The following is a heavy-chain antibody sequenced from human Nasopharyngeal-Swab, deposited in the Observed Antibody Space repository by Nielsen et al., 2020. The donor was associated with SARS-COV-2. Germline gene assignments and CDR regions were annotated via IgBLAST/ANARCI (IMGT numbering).Heavy chain of an antibody. CDR1: GYSFTSYW. D-gene: IGHD2-2*01. V-gene: IGHV5-10-1*01. CDR3: ARWVVDCSSTSCHYYFDY. Sequence: SCKVSGYSFTSYWISWVRQMPGKGLEWMGRIDPSDSYTNYSPSFQGHVTISADKSISTAYLQWSSLKASDIAMYYCARWVVDCSSTSCHYYFDYWGQGTLVTVSS. CDR2: IDPSDSYT. J-gene: IGHJ4*02.